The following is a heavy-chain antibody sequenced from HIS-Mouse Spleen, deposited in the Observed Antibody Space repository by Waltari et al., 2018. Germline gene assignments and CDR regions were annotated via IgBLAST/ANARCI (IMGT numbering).Heavy chain of an antibody. V-gene: IGHV4-39*07. J-gene: IGHJ2*01. CDR2: IYYSGST. D-gene: IGHD6-13*01. CDR1: GCSISSSSSS. Sequence: QLQLQESGPGLVKPSETLSLTCTVSGCSISSSSSSWGWIRQPPGKGLAWIGSIYYSGSTYYNPSLKSRVTISVDTSKNQFSLKLSSVTAADTAVYYCAREIPYSSSWYDWYFDLWGRGTLVTVSS. CDR3: AREIPYSSSWYDWYFDL.